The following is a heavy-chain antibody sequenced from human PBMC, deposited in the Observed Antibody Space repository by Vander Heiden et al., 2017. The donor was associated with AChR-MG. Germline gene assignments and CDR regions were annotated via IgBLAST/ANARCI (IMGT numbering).Heavy chain of an antibody. Sequence: EVQLVESGGGLVKPGGPLRLSCAASGFTFCSYSMNWVRQAPGKGVEWVSSFSSSSSYIYYADSVKGRFTISRDNAKNSLYLQMNSLRAEDTAVYYCARDFSSSWSSGFGYWGQGTLVTVSS. CDR3: ARDFSSSWSSGFGY. V-gene: IGHV3-21*01. CDR1: GFTFCSYS. D-gene: IGHD6-13*01. CDR2: FSSSSSYI. J-gene: IGHJ4*02.